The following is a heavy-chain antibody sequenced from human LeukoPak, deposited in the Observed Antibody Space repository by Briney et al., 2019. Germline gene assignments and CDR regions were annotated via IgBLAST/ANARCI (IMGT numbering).Heavy chain of an antibody. CDR3: ARDPYGSGSPIDY. D-gene: IGHD3-10*01. J-gene: IGHJ4*02. CDR2: IGSDNTTI. V-gene: IGHV3-48*01. CDR1: GFTFSSYA. Sequence: SGGSLRLSCAASGFTFSSYAMSWVRQAPGKGLEWISYIGSDNTTIDYADSVKGRFTISRDNAKNSLYLQMNSLRAEDTAVYYCARDPYGSGSPIDYWGQGTLVTVSS.